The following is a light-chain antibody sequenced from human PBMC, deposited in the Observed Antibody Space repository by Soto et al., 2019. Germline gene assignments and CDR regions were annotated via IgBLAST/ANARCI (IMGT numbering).Light chain of an antibody. CDR1: QYINNY. V-gene: IGKV1-39*01. Sequence: DIQMTQSPSSLSTSVGDRVTITFRASQYINNYLNWYQQKPGKAPKLLIFAAYNLQSGVPSRFSGSGSGTDFTLTISSLQAEDVAVYYCQQYYSTPRTFGQGTKVDIK. J-gene: IGKJ1*01. CDR2: AAY. CDR3: QQYYSTPRT.